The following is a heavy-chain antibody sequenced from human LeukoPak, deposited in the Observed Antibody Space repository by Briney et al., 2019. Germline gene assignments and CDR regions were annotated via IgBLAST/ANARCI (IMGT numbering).Heavy chain of an antibody. V-gene: IGHV3-48*01. CDR1: GFTFSAYS. D-gene: IGHD1-26*01. CDR2: ISTGSSII. Sequence: PGGSLRLSCAASGFTFSAYSINWIRQAPGKGLEWVSYISTGSSIIYYADSVKGRFTISRDNAKNSLYLQMNSLRAEDTAVYYCARPYSGSYYELDYWGQGTLVTVSS. CDR3: ARPYSGSYYELDY. J-gene: IGHJ4*02.